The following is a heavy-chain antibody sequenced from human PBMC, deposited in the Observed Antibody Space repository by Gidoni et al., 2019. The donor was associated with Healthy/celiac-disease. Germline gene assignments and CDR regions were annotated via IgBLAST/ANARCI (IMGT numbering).Heavy chain of an antibody. D-gene: IGHD3-3*01. J-gene: IGHJ6*02. CDR2: ISGSGGST. V-gene: IGHV3-23*01. CDR3: ANAVTIFGVESYYYYGMDV. Sequence: EVQLLESGGGLVQPGGSLRLSCAASGFTFSSYAIRWVRQAPGKGLEWVSAISGSGGSTYYADSVKGRFTISRDNSKNTLYLQMNSLRAEDTAVYYCANAVTIFGVESYYYYGMDVWGQGTTVTVSS. CDR1: GFTFSSYA.